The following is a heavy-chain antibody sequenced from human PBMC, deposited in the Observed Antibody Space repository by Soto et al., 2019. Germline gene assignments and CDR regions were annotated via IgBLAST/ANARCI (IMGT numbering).Heavy chain of an antibody. Sequence: PSETLSLTCTVSGGSISSGDYYWSWIRQPPGKGLEWIGYISYSGSTYFNPSLKSRVTISVDRSKNQFSLKLSSVTAADTAVYYCARGGLLPDYWGQGTLVTVSS. J-gene: IGHJ4*02. CDR3: ARGGLLPDY. V-gene: IGHV4-30-2*01. CDR1: GGSISSGDYY. CDR2: ISYSGST. D-gene: IGHD6-19*01.